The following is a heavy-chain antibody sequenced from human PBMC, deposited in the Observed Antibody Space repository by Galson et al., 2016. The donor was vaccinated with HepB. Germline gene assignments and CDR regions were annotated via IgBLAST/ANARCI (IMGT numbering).Heavy chain of an antibody. Sequence: TLSLTCTASGGSVSSASHYWSWVRQPTGKGLEWIGYIPASESTNYNPSLKGRVTISLDRSKNQFSLRLNSVIAPDPAGYYWSKDEGFYNGMDFWGQGTTVTVSS. CDR3: SKDEGFYNGMDF. J-gene: IGHJ6*02. CDR1: GGSVSSASHY. V-gene: IGHV4-61*01. CDR2: IPASEST. D-gene: IGHD2-2*02.